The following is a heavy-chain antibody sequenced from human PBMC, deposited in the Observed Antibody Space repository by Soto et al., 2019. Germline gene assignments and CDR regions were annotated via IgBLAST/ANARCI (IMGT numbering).Heavy chain of an antibody. CDR2: ISLYSDGT. Sequence: QVQLVQSGGEVKRPGASVKVSCKTSVYTFSNYGITWVRQAPGQPLEWLGWISLYSDGTNYAQKFQGRVSMTTDTSTTPAYMKLRSLRSDDTAVYYGARVVPGAEAWFGPWGQGTLVTVSS. CDR3: ARVVPGAEAWFGP. J-gene: IGHJ5*02. D-gene: IGHD2-2*01. V-gene: IGHV1-18*01. CDR1: VYTFSNYG.